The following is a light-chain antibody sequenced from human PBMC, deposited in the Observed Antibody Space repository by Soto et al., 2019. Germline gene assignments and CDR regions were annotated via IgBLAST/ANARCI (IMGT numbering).Light chain of an antibody. CDR3: CSYVDTDTWV. CDR2: GVS. V-gene: IGLV2-11*01. Sequence: QSALTQPRSVSGSPGQSVTISCTGTNSDVGGYNYVSWYQQYPGKAPKLMISGVSERPSGVPDRFYGSKSGNTASLPISGLQAEDEADYYCCSYVDTDTWVFGGGTKLTV. CDR1: NSDVGGYNY. J-gene: IGLJ3*02.